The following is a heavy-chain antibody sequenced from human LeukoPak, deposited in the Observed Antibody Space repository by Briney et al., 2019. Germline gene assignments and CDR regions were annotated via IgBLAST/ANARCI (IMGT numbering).Heavy chain of an antibody. CDR1: GGSFSGYY. Sequence: PSETLSLTCAVYGGSFSGYYWSWIRQPPGKGLEWIGEINHSGSTNYNPSLKSGVTISVDASQNQFSLKLSSVTAADTAVYYCARQGYSSGFYYFDYWGQGTLVTVSS. V-gene: IGHV4-34*01. CDR2: INHSGST. D-gene: IGHD6-19*01. CDR3: ARQGYSSGFYYFDY. J-gene: IGHJ4*02.